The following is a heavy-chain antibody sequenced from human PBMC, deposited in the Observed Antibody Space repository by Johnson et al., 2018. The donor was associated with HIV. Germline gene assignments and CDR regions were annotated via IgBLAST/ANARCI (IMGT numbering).Heavy chain of an antibody. CDR2: IGSGGLT. J-gene: IGHJ3*01. Sequence: VQLVESGGGLVQPGGSLRLSCAASGFSFSSSDIYWVRQFTGKGLEWVSGIGSGGLTYYLDSVKGRFTISRDNAKNSLYLQLNSLRPEDTALYYCVKEDSSGYYYGMGAFDFWGQGTMVTVSS. CDR1: GFSFSSSD. D-gene: IGHD3-22*01. V-gene: IGHV3-13*01. CDR3: VKEDSSGYYYGMGAFDF.